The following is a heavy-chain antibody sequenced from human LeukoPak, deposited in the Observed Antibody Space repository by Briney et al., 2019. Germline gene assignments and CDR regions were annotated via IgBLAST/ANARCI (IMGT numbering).Heavy chain of an antibody. CDR3: AGGFASGWYSRYDP. Sequence: SETLSLTCTVSGDPVSRGSYYWSWIRQPPGKELEWIGYVYHTGSTNYNPSLKSRVTISVDTSKNEFSLKMTSVTAADTAVYYCAGGFASGWYSRYDPWGQGTLVTVSS. V-gene: IGHV4-61*01. CDR2: VYHTGST. D-gene: IGHD6-19*01. CDR1: GDPVSRGSYY. J-gene: IGHJ5*02.